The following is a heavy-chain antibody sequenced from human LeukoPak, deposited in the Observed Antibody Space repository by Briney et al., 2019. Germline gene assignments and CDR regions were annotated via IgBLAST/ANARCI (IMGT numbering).Heavy chain of an antibody. CDR3: AKMATELRGVIGRRIESNYYAHTDV. Sequence: GGSLRLSCAASGFTFSNYAMDWVRQAPGKGLEWVSHISGGGSGTFYADSVQGRFIISRDNSKNTLFLQMSSLRADDTAVYYCAKMATELRGVIGRRIESNYYAHTDVWGQGTTVTVS. J-gene: IGHJ6*03. D-gene: IGHD3-10*01. CDR2: ISGGGSGT. CDR1: GFTFSNYA. V-gene: IGHV3-23*01.